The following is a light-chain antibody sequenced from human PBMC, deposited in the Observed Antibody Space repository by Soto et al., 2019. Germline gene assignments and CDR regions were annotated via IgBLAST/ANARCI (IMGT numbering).Light chain of an antibody. CDR3: QQYNNWPRT. Sequence: ETVLTQSPGTLSLSPGERATLSCRASQSVSSSYLAWYQQTPGQAPRLLIYGASNRATGIPARFSGSGSGTEFTLTISSLQSEDFAVYYCQQYNNWPRTFGQGTKVDIK. V-gene: IGKV3-15*01. CDR1: QSVSSSY. CDR2: GAS. J-gene: IGKJ1*01.